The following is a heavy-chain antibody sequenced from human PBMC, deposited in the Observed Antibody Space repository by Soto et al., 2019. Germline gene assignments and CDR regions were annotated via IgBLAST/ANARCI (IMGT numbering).Heavy chain of an antibody. V-gene: IGHV4-61*01. D-gene: IGHD6-6*01. Sequence: QVQLQESGPGLVKPSETLSLTCTVSGGSVSSGSYYWSWIRQPPGKGLEWIGYIYYSGSTNYNPSLKSRVTISVDTPKNQFSLKLSSVTAADTAVYYCARGGSSQPVDYWGQGTLVTVSS. CDR2: IYYSGST. J-gene: IGHJ4*02. CDR1: GGSVSSGSYY. CDR3: ARGGSSQPVDY.